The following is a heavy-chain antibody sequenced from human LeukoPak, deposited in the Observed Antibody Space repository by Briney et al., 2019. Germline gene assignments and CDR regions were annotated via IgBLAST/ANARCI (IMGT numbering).Heavy chain of an antibody. CDR1: GGSFSGYY. Sequence: SETLSLTRAVYGGSFSGYYWSWIRQPPGKGLEWIGEINHSGSTNYNPSLKSRVTISVDTSKNQFSLKLSSVTAADTAVYYCRIVVVVAATISGPDDYWGQGTLVTVSS. D-gene: IGHD2-15*01. J-gene: IGHJ4*02. CDR2: INHSGST. CDR3: RIVVVVAATISGPDDY. V-gene: IGHV4-34*01.